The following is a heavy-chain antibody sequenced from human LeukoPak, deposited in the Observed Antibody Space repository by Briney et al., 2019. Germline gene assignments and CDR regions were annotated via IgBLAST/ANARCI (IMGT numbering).Heavy chain of an antibody. Sequence: ASVKVSCKASGYTFTSYGISWVRQAPGQGLEWMGWISAYNGNTNYAQKLQGRVTMTTDTSTSTAYMELRSLRSDDTAVYYCARDGYSSSWEGENAFDIWGQGTMVTVSS. CDR3: ARDGYSSSWEGENAFDI. D-gene: IGHD6-13*01. CDR1: GYTFTSYG. V-gene: IGHV1-18*01. CDR2: ISAYNGNT. J-gene: IGHJ3*02.